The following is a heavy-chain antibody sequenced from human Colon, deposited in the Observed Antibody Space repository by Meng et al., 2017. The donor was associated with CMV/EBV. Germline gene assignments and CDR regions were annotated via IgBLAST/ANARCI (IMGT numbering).Heavy chain of an antibody. CDR3: VRGSSSF. CDR1: GITMSNSW. V-gene: IGHV3-7*04. J-gene: IGHJ4*02. D-gene: IGHD6-13*01. Sequence: VDLVEAGGGLVQPGGSLRLSCVVSGITMSNSWMSWVRQAPAKGLEWVANIKGDGSEIQYVDSVKGRFTVSRDNTKNSLYLQMNILKTEDTAVYYCVRGSSSFWGQGTLVTVSS. CDR2: IKGDGSEI.